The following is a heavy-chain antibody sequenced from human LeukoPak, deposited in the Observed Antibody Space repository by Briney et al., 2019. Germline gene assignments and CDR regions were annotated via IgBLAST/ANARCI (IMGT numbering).Heavy chain of an antibody. Sequence: GGSLRLSCAASGFTFSRYSMNWVRQAPGKGLEWVSYISSSSSNIYYADSVKGRFTISRDNAKNSVYLQMNSLRDEDTAVYYCARGGLEPVDYWGQGTLVTVSS. V-gene: IGHV3-48*02. J-gene: IGHJ4*02. CDR1: GFTFSRYS. CDR3: ARGGLEPVDY. CDR2: ISSSSSNI. D-gene: IGHD1-1*01.